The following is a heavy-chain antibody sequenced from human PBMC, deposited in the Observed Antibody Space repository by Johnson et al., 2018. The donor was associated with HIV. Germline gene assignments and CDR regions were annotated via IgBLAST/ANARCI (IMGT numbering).Heavy chain of an antibody. Sequence: VQLVESGEGLVQPGGSLRLSCAASGFTFSSYAMSWVRQAPGKGLEWVSAISGSGGSTYYADSVKGRFTISRDNSKNTLYLQMNSLRAEDTAVYYCAKSPRFTIFGSDAFDIWGQGTMVTVSS. CDR3: AKSPRFTIFGSDAFDI. J-gene: IGHJ3*02. CDR1: GFTFSSYA. D-gene: IGHD3-3*01. V-gene: IGHV3-23*04. CDR2: ISGSGGST.